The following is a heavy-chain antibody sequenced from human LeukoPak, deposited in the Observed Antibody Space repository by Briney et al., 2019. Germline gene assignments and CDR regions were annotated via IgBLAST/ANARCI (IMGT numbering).Heavy chain of an antibody. V-gene: IGHV1-2*06. J-gene: IGHJ6*03. Sequence: GASVKVSCKASGYTFTGYYMHWVRQAPGQGLEWMGRINPNSGGTNYAQKFQGRVTMTRDTSISTAYMELSRLRSDDTAVYYCARSGIAAAGTPQGIYYYYYTDVWGKGTTVTVSS. CDR3: ARSGIAAAGTPQGIYYYYYTDV. CDR2: INPNSGGT. D-gene: IGHD6-13*01. CDR1: GYTFTGYY.